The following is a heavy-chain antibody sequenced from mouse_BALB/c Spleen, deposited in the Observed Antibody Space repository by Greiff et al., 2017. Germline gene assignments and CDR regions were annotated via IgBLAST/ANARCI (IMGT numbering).Heavy chain of an antibody. D-gene: IGHD3-2*01. CDR1: GYSITSYYA. V-gene: IGHV3-2*02. CDR3: ARGGQLGLPFFDY. J-gene: IGHJ2*01. CDR2: ISYSGST. Sequence: EVQGVESGPGLVKPSQSLSLTCTVTGYSITSYYAWNWIRQFPGNKLEWMGYISYSGSTSYNPSLKSRISITRDTSKNQFFLQLNSVTTEDTATYYCARGGQLGLPFFDYWGQGTTLTVSS.